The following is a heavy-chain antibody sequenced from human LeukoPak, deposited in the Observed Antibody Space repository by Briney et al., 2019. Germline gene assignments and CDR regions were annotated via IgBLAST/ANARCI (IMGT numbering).Heavy chain of an antibody. V-gene: IGHV4-31*03. CDR1: GGSISSGGYY. J-gene: IGHJ3*02. D-gene: IGHD1-1*01. Sequence: SETLSLTCTVSGGSISSGGYYWSWIRQHPGKGLEWIGYIYYSGSTYYNPSLKSRVTISVDTSKNQFSLKLSSVTAADTAVYYCAREMVDILERKSNDAFDIWGQGTMVTVSS. CDR2: IYYSGST. CDR3: AREMVDILERKSNDAFDI.